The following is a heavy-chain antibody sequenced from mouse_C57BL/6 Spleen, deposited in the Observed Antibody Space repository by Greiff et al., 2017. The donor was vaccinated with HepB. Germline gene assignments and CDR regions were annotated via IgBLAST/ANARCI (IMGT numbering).Heavy chain of an antibody. CDR3: ARHDYYGSSYWYFDV. D-gene: IGHD1-1*01. V-gene: IGHV1-18*01. CDR1: GYTFTDYN. CDR2: INPNNGGT. J-gene: IGHJ1*03. Sequence: VQLQQSGPELVKPGASVKIPCKASGYTFTDYNMDWVKQSHGKSLEWIGDINPNNGGTIYNQKFKGKATLTVDKSSSTAYMELRSLTSEDTAVYYCARHDYYGSSYWYFDVWCTGTTVTVSS.